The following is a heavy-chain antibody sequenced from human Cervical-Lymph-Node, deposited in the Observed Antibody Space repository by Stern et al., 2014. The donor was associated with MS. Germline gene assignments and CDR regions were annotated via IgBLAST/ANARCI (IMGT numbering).Heavy chain of an antibody. Sequence: QVQLVQSGAEVKKPGSSVKVSCKASGGTFSSYAISWVRQAPGKGLEWMGGIIPIFGTANYAQKFQGRVTITADESTSTAYMELSSLRSEDTAVYYCARDEIAAAGTDYYGMDVWGQGTTVTVSS. D-gene: IGHD6-13*01. CDR1: GGTFSSYA. CDR2: IIPIFGTA. J-gene: IGHJ6*02. CDR3: ARDEIAAAGTDYYGMDV. V-gene: IGHV1-69*01.